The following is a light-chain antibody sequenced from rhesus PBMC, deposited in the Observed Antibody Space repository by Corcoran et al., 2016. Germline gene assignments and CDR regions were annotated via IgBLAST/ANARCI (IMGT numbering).Light chain of an antibody. CDR1: QGISSY. J-gene: IGKJ2*01. Sequence: DIQMTQSPSSVSASVGDRVTITCRASQGISSYLAWYQQKPGKAPKLLIYYATTLESGVPSRFSGSGSGTEFTLTSSSLQPEDFATYYCQQYSSSPLYSCGQGTKVEIK. V-gene: IGKV1-25*01. CDR3: QQYSSSPLYS. CDR2: YAT.